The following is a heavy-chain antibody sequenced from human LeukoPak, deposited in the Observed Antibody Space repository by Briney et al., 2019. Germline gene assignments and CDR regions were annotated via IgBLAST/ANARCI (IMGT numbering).Heavy chain of an antibody. D-gene: IGHD3-22*01. Sequence: GGSLRLSCAASGFTFDDYAMHWVRQAPGKGLEWVSLISGDGGSTYYADSVKGRFTISRDNSNNSLYLQMTSLRAEDTALFYCAKDMGDSSGYFDYWGQGTLVTVAS. V-gene: IGHV3-43*02. CDR2: ISGDGGST. CDR3: AKDMGDSSGYFDY. J-gene: IGHJ4*02. CDR1: GFTFDDYA.